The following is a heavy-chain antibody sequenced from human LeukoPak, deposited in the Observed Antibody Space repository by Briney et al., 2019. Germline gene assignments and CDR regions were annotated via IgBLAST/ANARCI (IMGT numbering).Heavy chain of an antibody. J-gene: IGHJ3*02. Sequence: PGGSLRLSCAASGFTFSNYWMSWVRQSPGKGLEWVANINQDGSDKYYVDSVKGRFTISRDNAKNSLYLQMNSLRAEDTAVYYCARHGGDFGDAFDIWGQGTMVTVSS. V-gene: IGHV3-7*01. CDR2: INQDGSDK. CDR1: GFTFSNYW. CDR3: ARHGGDFGDAFDI. D-gene: IGHD2-21*02.